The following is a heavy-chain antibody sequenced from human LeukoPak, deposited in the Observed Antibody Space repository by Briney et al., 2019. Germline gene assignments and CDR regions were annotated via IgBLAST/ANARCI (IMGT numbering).Heavy chain of an antibody. CDR1: GGSFSSGDYY. D-gene: IGHD3-10*01. J-gene: IGHJ4*02. CDR2: IYHTGSTGST. V-gene: IGHV4-31*03. CDR3: ARDGPRFGVTTYFDS. Sequence: PSETLSLTCTVSGGSFSSGDYYWSWIRQHPGKGLEWIGFIYHTGSTGSTHYNPTLKSRLTMSLDTSKNQFSLNLSSVTAADTAVYYCARDGPRFGVTTYFDSWGQGTLVTVSS.